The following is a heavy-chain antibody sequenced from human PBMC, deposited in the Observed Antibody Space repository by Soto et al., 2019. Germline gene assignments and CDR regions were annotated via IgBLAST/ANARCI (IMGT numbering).Heavy chain of an antibody. V-gene: IGHV3-48*02. Sequence: EVQLVESGGGLVQPGGSLRLSCAASGFTFSTYTMNWVRQAPGKGLKWVSYISGSGSTIYYADSVKGRFTTSRDNAKNSLYLQMNSLRDEDTALYYCAREGPVPPYYFYDYWGQGTLVTVSS. CDR1: GFTFSTYT. CDR3: AREGPVPPYYFYDY. D-gene: IGHD3-10*01. J-gene: IGHJ4*02. CDR2: ISGSGSTI.